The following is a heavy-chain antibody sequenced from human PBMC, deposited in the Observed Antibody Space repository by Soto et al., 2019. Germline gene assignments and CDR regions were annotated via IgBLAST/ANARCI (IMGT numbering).Heavy chain of an antibody. D-gene: IGHD4-17*01. V-gene: IGHV1-69*12. J-gene: IGHJ5*02. CDR3: ARDQPPQRVRWSYNWFDP. CDR1: GGTFSSYA. Sequence: QVQLVQSGAEVKKPGSSVKVSCKASGGTFSSYAISWVRQAPGQGLEWMGGIIPIFGTANYAQKFQGRVTITADESTSTAYMELSSLRSEDTAVYYCARDQPPQRVRWSYNWFDPWGQGTLVTVSS. CDR2: IIPIFGTA.